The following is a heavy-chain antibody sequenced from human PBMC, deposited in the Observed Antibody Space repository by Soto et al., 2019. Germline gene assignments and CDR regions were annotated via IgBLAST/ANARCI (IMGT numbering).Heavy chain of an antibody. CDR2: ISTYNGDT. CDR3: ARSGSVPHYYYGLDV. V-gene: IGHV1-18*01. Sequence: ASVEVSCKASGYTFARCGSRWVRQAPGQGLEWMGWISTYNGDTNYAQKVQGRVTMTTDTSTSTAFMELMSLRSDDTAVYYCARSGSVPHYYYGLDVWGQGTTVTVSS. CDR1: GYTFARCG. D-gene: IGHD1-26*01. J-gene: IGHJ6*02.